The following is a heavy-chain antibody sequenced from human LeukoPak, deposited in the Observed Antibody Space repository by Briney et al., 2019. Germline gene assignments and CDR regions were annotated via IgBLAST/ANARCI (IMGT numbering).Heavy chain of an antibody. CDR3: AREFNGSPDY. D-gene: IGHD6-25*01. V-gene: IGHV4-39*02. CDR2: IRYSGRT. CDR1: GGSISSNTYY. J-gene: IGHJ4*02. Sequence: SETLSLTCTVSGGSISSNTYYWSWIRQPPGKGLEWIGSIRYSGRTYYKPSLKSRVTLSVDTSKNQLLLNLRSVSAADTAMYYCAREFNGSPDYLGQGTLVTVSS.